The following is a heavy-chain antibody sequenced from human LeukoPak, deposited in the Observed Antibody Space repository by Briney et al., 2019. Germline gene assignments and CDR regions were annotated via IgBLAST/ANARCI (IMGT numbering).Heavy chain of an antibody. V-gene: IGHV1-69*13. J-gene: IGHJ4*02. CDR3: ARGGSVVVDPSAFYFDY. D-gene: IGHD3-22*01. CDR1: GGTFISYA. Sequence: ASVKVSCKASGGTFISYAISWVRQAPGQGLEWMGGIIPIFGTANYAQKFQGRVTITAGESTSTAYMELSSLRSEDTAVYYCARGGSVVVDPSAFYFDYWGQGTLVTVSS. CDR2: IIPIFGTA.